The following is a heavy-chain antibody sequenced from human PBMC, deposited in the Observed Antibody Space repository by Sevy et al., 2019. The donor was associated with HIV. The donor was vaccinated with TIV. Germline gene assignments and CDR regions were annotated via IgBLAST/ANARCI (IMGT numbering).Heavy chain of an antibody. CDR1: GFTFSSYW. Sequence: GGSLRLSCAASGFTFSSYWMTWVRQAPGKGLEWVANIKQDGSEKFYVDSVKGRFTISRDNAKNSLYLQMNSLRAEDTAVYYCARPYRTDPFYYYGSSDYYYPSYFDYWGQRTLVTVSS. CDR2: IKQDGSEK. CDR3: ARPYRTDPFYYYGSSDYYYPSYFDY. D-gene: IGHD3-22*01. V-gene: IGHV3-7*01. J-gene: IGHJ4*02.